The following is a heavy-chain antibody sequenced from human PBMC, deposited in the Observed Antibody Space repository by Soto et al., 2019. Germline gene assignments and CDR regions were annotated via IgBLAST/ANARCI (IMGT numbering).Heavy chain of an antibody. J-gene: IGHJ6*02. Sequence: QVQLVQSGAEVMKPGSSVKVSCKASGGTFSSYTIGWVRQAPGPGLEWMGRIIPILGIANYAQKFQGRVTITADKSTSTAYMELSSPRSEDTAVYYCARDQGTAAMDVWGQGTTVTVSS. CDR2: IIPILGIA. CDR3: ARDQGTAAMDV. D-gene: IGHD2-21*02. V-gene: IGHV1-69*08. CDR1: GGTFSSYT.